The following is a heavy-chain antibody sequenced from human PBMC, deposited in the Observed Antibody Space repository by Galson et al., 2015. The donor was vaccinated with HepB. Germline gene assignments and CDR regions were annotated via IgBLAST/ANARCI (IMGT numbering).Heavy chain of an antibody. Sequence: SVKVSCKASGGTFSSYTISWVRQAPGQGLEWMGRIIPILGIANYAQKFQGRVTITADKSTSTAYMELSSLRSEDTAVYYCARNHCSSTSCYGVYYFDYWGQGTL. CDR3: ARNHCSSTSCYGVYYFDY. J-gene: IGHJ4*02. D-gene: IGHD2-2*01. CDR2: IIPILGIA. CDR1: GGTFSSYT. V-gene: IGHV1-69*02.